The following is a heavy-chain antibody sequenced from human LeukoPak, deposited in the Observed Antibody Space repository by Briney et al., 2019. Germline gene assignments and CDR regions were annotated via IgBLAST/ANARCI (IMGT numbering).Heavy chain of an antibody. Sequence: SETLSLTCTVSGGSISSSSYYWGWIRQPPGKGLEWIGSIYYSGSTYYNPSLKSRVTISVDTSKNQFSLKLSSVTAADTAVYYCARHRTERQLDAFDIWGQGTMVTVSS. CDR3: ARHRTERQLDAFDI. CDR2: IYYSGST. V-gene: IGHV4-39*01. D-gene: IGHD1-1*01. J-gene: IGHJ3*02. CDR1: GGSISSSSYY.